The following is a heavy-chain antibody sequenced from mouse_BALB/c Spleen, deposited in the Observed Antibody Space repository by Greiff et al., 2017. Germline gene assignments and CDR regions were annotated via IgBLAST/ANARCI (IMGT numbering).Heavy chain of an antibody. CDR2: ISSGSSTI. J-gene: IGHJ4*01. V-gene: IGHV5-17*02. CDR1: GFTFSSFG. D-gene: IGHD4-1*01. Sequence: EVQGVESGGGLVQPGGSRKLSCAASGFTFSSFGMHWVRQAPEKGLEWVAYISSGSSTIYYADTVKGRFTISRDNPKNTLFLQMTSLRSEDTAMYYCARRNWDVYYAMDYWGQGTSVTVSS. CDR3: ARRNWDVYYAMDY.